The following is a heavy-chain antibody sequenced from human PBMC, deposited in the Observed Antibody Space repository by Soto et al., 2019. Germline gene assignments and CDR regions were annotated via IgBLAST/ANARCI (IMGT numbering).Heavy chain of an antibody. CDR2: IYYSGST. CDR3: ARRGSSSWYGY. CDR1: GGSSSSYY. J-gene: IGHJ4*02. Sequence: SETLCLPWTVSGGSSSSYYWGCIRQPPGKGLEWIGSIYYSGSTYYNPSLKSRVTISVDTSKNQFSLKPSSVTAADTAVYYCARRGSSSWYGYWGQGTLVTVSS. D-gene: IGHD6-13*01. V-gene: IGHV4-39*01.